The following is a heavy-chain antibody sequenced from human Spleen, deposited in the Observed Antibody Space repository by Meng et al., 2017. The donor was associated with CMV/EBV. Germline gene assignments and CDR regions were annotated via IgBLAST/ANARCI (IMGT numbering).Heavy chain of an antibody. CDR1: GFTFSGYY. CDR2: INSDGSSA. V-gene: IGHV3-74*01. CDR3: ARTYGSGRMDV. J-gene: IGHJ6*02. D-gene: IGHD3-10*01. Sequence: GESLKISCAASGFTFSGYYMHWVRQAPGKGLMWVSRINSDGSSANYADSVKGRFTISRDNAKNTLYLQISGLRAEDTAVYYCARTYGSGRMDVWGQGTTVTASS.